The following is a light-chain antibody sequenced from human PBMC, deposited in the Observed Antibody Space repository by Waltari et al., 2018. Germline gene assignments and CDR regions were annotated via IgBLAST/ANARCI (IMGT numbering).Light chain of an antibody. V-gene: IGKV3-20*01. CDR2: GAS. CDR3: HLYGSART. Sequence: NVLTQSPGTLSLSPGERATLSCRASQSVSNNYLAWFPQQPGQAPRLLIYGASSRATGIPDRFSGSGSGTDFTITISRLEPEDSAVYFCHLYGSARTFGGGTKVEIK. CDR1: QSVSNNY. J-gene: IGKJ4*01.